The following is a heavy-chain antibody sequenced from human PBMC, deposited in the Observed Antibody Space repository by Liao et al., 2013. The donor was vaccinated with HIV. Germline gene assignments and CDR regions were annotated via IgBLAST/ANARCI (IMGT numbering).Heavy chain of an antibody. CDR1: GGSMRNYY. CDR2: IYYSGIT. J-gene: IGHJ6*03. V-gene: IGHV4-39*07. CDR3: ARSADTSMVTGYYYYYMDV. D-gene: IGHD5-18*01. Sequence: QVQLQESGPGLVKPSETLSLTCTVSGGSMRNYYWGWIRQPPGKGLEWIGSIYYSGITSYNPSLKSRVSISIDTSKNQFSLKVSSVTAADTAMYYCARSADTSMVTGYYYYYMDVWGKGTTVTVSS.